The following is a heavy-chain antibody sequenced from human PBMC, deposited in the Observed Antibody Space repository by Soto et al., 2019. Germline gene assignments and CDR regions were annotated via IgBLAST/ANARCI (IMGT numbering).Heavy chain of an antibody. CDR2: ISGSGGST. Sequence: EVQLLESGGGLVQPGGSLRLSCAASGFTFSSYAMSWVRQAPGKGLEWVSAISGSGGSTYYADSVKGRFTISRDNSKNTLYLQMNSLIVEDTAVYYCANPVDTAMVLFYYWGQGTLVTVSS. J-gene: IGHJ4*02. V-gene: IGHV3-23*01. CDR1: GFTFSSYA. D-gene: IGHD5-18*01. CDR3: ANPVDTAMVLFYY.